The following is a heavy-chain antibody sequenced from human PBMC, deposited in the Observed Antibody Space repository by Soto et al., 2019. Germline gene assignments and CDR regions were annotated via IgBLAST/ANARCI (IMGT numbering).Heavy chain of an antibody. Sequence: PGGSLRLSCAASGFTFGNYGMHWVRQAPDKGLEWVAVISYDGSNKYYADSVKGRFTISRDNSKNTLSLQMNSLRTEDTGVYYCAKDLVSYGDHEGPLVPMDVWGQGTTVTVSS. J-gene: IGHJ6*02. CDR1: GFTFGNYG. D-gene: IGHD4-17*01. CDR3: AKDLVSYGDHEGPLVPMDV. CDR2: ISYDGSNK. V-gene: IGHV3-30*18.